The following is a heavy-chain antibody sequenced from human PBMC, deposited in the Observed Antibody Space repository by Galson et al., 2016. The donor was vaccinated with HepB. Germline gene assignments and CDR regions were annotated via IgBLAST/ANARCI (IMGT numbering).Heavy chain of an antibody. V-gene: IGHV3-30*18. CDR1: GFTFSSYG. CDR3: AKDGRIYCSSASCHDHFHY. D-gene: IGHD2-2*01. J-gene: IGHJ4*02. CDR2: ISYDGSNK. Sequence: SLRLSCAVSGFTFSSYGMRWVRQAPGKGLEWVAFISYDGSNKKYADSVKGRFTISRDNSKKTLYLQMNSLRAEDTAVYYCAKDGRIYCSSASCHDHFHYWGQGTLVTVSS.